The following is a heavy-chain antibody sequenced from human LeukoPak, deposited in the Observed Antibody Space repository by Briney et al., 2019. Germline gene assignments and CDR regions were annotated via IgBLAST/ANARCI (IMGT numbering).Heavy chain of an antibody. J-gene: IGHJ6*02. D-gene: IGHD2-2*01. CDR2: IKQDGSEK. CDR1: GFTFSSYW. V-gene: IGHV3-7*01. CDR3: ARDLILGYCSSTSCRIPYYYYYYGMDV. Sequence: GGSLRLSCAASGFTFSSYWMSWVRQAPGKGLEWVANIKQDGSEKYYVDSVKGRFTISRDNAKNSLYLQMNSLRAEDTAVYYCARDLILGYCSSTSCRIPYYYYYYGMDVWGQGTTVTVSS.